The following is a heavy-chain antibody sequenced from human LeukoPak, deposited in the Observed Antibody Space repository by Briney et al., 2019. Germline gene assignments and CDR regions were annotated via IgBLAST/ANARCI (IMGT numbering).Heavy chain of an antibody. CDR2: IYYSGST. V-gene: IGHV4-39*01. J-gene: IGHJ4*02. D-gene: IGHD3-22*01. CDR3: ARRYYDSSGVDY. Sequence: SETLSLTCTVSGGSISSSSYYWAWIRQPPGKGLEWIETIYYSGSTYYNPSLKSRVTISVDTSKNQFSLKLSSVTAADTAVYYCARRYYDSSGVDYWGQGTLVTVSS. CDR1: GGSISSSSYY.